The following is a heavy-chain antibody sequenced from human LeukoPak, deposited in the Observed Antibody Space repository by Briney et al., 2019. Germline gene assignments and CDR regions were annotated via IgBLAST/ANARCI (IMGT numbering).Heavy chain of an antibody. J-gene: IGHJ4*02. V-gene: IGHV3-23*01. CDR1: GFTFSSYA. Sequence: GGSLRLSCAASGFTFSSYAMSWVRQAPGEGLEWVSAISGSGGSTYYADSVKGRFTISRDNSKKTLYLQMKSLRAEDTAVYYCAKLVIAAAGTIDYWGQGTLVPVSS. CDR2: ISGSGGST. D-gene: IGHD6-13*01. CDR3: AKLVIAAAGTIDY.